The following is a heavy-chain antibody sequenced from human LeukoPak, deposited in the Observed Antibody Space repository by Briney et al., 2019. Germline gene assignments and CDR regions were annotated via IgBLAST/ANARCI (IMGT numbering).Heavy chain of an antibody. CDR2: IYSSGST. D-gene: IGHD3-10*01. V-gene: IGHV4-59*01. CDR3: ATRPADGSWYGVFDF. Sequence: SETLSLTCRVSAVSMTGYYWSWVRQAPGKAPEWIGSIYSSGSTNYNPSLNSRVTMSLDASKNQFSLKLTFVTAADTAVYYCATRPADGSWYGVFDFWSRGTLVTVSS. CDR1: AVSMTGYY. J-gene: IGHJ4*01.